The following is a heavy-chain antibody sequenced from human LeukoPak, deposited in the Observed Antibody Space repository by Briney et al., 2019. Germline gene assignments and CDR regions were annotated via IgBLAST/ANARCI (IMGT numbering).Heavy chain of an antibody. Sequence: GGSLRLSCVVSGFFFSNYSMTWARQAPGKGLEWVSHIRSSSETFYADSVKGRFTISRDNARNSLYLQMNNLRGEDTAIYYCARDAGNSGYGCDLWGQGTLVTVSS. J-gene: IGHJ5*02. V-gene: IGHV3-48*01. CDR3: ARDAGNSGYGCDL. CDR2: IRSSSET. CDR1: GFFFSNYS. D-gene: IGHD5-12*01.